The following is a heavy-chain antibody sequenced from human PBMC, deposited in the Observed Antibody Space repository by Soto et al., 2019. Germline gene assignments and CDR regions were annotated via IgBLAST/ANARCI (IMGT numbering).Heavy chain of an antibody. Sequence: GGSLRLSCAASGFTFSSYAMSWVRQAPGKGLEWISHISGSSGTTSYADSVKGRFTISRDNSKDTLYLQMTSLRAEDTAVYYCANTVSGTYYYGMDVWGQGTTVTVSS. J-gene: IGHJ6*02. V-gene: IGHV3-23*01. CDR3: ANTVSGTYYYGMDV. CDR1: GFTFSSYA. D-gene: IGHD6-19*01. CDR2: ISGSSGTT.